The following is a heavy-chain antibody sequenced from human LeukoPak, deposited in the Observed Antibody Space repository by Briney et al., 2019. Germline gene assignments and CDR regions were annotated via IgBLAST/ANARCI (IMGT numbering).Heavy chain of an antibody. CDR2: ISSSSSYI. J-gene: IGHJ4*02. V-gene: IGHV3-21*04. D-gene: IGHD6-13*01. CDR1: GFTFSSYS. Sequence: GGSLRLSCAASGFTFSSYSMNWVRQAPGKGLEWVSSISSSSSYIYYADSVKGRFTISRDNSKNTLYLQMNSLRAEDTAVYYCAKVGSYSSSWYVDYWGQGTLVTVSS. CDR3: AKVGSYSSSWYVDY.